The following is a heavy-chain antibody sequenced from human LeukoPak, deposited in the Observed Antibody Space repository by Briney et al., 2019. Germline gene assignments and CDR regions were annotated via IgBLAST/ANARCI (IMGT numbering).Heavy chain of an antibody. V-gene: IGHV4-34*01. CDR2: INHSGST. Sequence: SETLSLTCAVYGGSFSGYYWSWIRQPPGKGLEWIREINHSGSTNYNPSLKSRVTISVDTSKNQFSLKLSSVTAADTAVYYCARGLRYNWNYLGYWGQGTLVTVSS. CDR3: ARGLRYNWNYLGY. CDR1: GGSFSGYY. J-gene: IGHJ4*02. D-gene: IGHD1-20*01.